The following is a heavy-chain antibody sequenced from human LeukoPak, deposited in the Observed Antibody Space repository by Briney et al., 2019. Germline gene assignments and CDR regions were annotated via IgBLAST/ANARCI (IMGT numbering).Heavy chain of an antibody. CDR1: GFTFNDYW. CDR3: ARARIAAAGILDY. D-gene: IGHD6-13*01. Sequence: NPGGSLRLSCTASGFTFNDYWMTWVRQTPGKGLEWLANINEDGSAKNYVDSVKGRFTISRDNAVNSLYLQMNSLRAEDTAVYYCARARIAAAGILDYWGQGTLATVSS. J-gene: IGHJ4*02. V-gene: IGHV3-7*01. CDR2: INEDGSAK.